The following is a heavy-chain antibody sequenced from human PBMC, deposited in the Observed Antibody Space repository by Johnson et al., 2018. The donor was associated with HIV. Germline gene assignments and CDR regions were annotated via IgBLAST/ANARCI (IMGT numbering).Heavy chain of an antibody. J-gene: IGHJ3*02. CDR2: ISSSGSTI. V-gene: IGHV3-11*01. D-gene: IGHD3-22*01. CDR3: AGDRRHYYDSSGYPDYDAFDI. Sequence: QVQLVESGGGLVKPGGSLRLSCAASGFTFDDYGMTWVRQAPGKGLEWVSYISSSGSTIYYADSVKGRFTISRDNAKNSLYLQLNSLRAEDTALYFCAGDRRHYYDSSGYPDYDAFDIWGQGTMVTVSS. CDR1: GFTFDDYG.